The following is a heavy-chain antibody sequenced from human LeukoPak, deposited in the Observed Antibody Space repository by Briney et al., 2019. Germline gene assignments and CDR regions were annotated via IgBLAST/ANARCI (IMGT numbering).Heavy chain of an antibody. V-gene: IGHV1-24*01. D-gene: IGHD3-16*01. CDR3: ATAFPYRADGY. Sequence: ASVKVSCKASGYTFTGYYMHWVRQAPGKGLEWMGGFDPEDGETIYAQKFQGRVTMTEDTSTDTAYMELSSLRSEDTAVYYCATAFPYRADGYWGQGTLVTVSS. CDR2: FDPEDGET. CDR1: GYTFTGYY. J-gene: IGHJ4*02.